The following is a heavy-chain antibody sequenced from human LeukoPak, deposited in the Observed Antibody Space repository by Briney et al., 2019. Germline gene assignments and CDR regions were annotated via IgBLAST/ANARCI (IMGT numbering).Heavy chain of an antibody. CDR3: TRAGDSSGFDAFDI. CDR1: GFTFGDYD. CDR2: IRSKAYGGTT. J-gene: IGHJ3*02. V-gene: IGHV3-49*04. D-gene: IGHD3-22*01. Sequence: PTGGSLRLSCTASGFTFGDYDMSWVRQAPGKGLEWVGFIRSKAYGGTTEYAASVKGRFTISRDDSKSIAYLQMNSLKTEDTAVYYCTRAGDSSGFDAFDIWGQGTMVTVSS.